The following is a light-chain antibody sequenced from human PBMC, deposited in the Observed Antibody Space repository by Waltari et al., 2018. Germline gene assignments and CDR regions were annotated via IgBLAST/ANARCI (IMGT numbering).Light chain of an antibody. Sequence: EIQPTHTPPSLSATIGHRVINTCRASQGISNYVAPYQPNLGTATTPLTYAASTLQTAVPSRFSGSGSGTEGTLTISNLRPGDFATYYCQQLNSFPPTFGQGTKRGIK. J-gene: IGKJ2*01. CDR1: QGISNY. CDR2: AAS. V-gene: IGKV1-9*01. CDR3: QQLNSFPPT.